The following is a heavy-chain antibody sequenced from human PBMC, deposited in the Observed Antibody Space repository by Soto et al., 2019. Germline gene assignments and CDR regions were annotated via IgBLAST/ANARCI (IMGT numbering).Heavy chain of an antibody. CDR2: IWSAGLT. Sequence: PGGPLRLPCAASGFTVSSKYMTWVRQAPGKGLEWVSIIWSAGLTYYADSVRGRFTISRDISKNILFLQMDNLRAEDSAIYYCARELPPDLWGQGTLVTISS. J-gene: IGHJ5*02. V-gene: IGHV3-53*01. CDR3: ARELPPDL. CDR1: GFTVSSKY. D-gene: IGHD2-15*01.